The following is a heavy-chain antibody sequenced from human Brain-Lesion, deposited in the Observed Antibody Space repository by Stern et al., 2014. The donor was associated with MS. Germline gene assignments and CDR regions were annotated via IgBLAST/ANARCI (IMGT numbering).Heavy chain of an antibody. CDR1: GYTLTELS. J-gene: IGHJ4*02. Sequence: QDQLVESGAEVKKPGASVKASCKVSGYTLTELSMHWVRQAPRQGLEWMGGFDPEDGETIDAQKFQGRVTMTEDTSTDTAYMELSSLRSEDTAVYYCATLSPGAGGNYYRHFDYWGQGTLVTVSS. D-gene: IGHD1-26*01. V-gene: IGHV1-24*01. CDR2: FDPEDGET. CDR3: ATLSPGAGGNYYRHFDY.